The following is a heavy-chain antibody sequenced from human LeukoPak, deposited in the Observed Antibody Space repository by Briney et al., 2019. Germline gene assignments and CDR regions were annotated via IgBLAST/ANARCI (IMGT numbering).Heavy chain of an antibody. Sequence: SETLSFTCTVAVASISSYYWSWIRQPPGKGLEWIGYIYYSGSTNYNPSLKSRVTISVDTSKNQFSLKLSSVTAADTAVYYCARGHPHVVVVAATLRVPANWFDPWGQGTLVTVSS. CDR2: IYYSGST. V-gene: IGHV4-59*01. D-gene: IGHD2-15*01. CDR1: VASISSYY. J-gene: IGHJ5*02. CDR3: ARGHPHVVVVAATLRVPANWFDP.